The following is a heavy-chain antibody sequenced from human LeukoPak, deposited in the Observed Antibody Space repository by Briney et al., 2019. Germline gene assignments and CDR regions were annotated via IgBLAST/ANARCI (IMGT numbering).Heavy chain of an antibody. V-gene: IGHV1-18*01. Sequence: ASVKVSCKASGYTFTSYGISWVRQAPGQGLEWMGWISAYNGNTNYAQKLQGRVTMTTDTSTSTAYMELRSLRSDDTAVYYCARTLDYYDSSGYYYPAFDIWDQGTMVTVSS. J-gene: IGHJ3*02. CDR3: ARTLDYYDSSGYYYPAFDI. D-gene: IGHD3-22*01. CDR2: ISAYNGNT. CDR1: GYTFTSYG.